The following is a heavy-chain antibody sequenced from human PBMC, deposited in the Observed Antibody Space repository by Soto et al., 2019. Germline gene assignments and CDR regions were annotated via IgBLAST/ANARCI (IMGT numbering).Heavy chain of an antibody. Sequence: SETLSLTCTVSGGSISSYYWSWIRQPAGKGLEWIGSVFYTGFTSYIPSLESRVSVSVDTSKNQFSLKVSGVSAADTAVYYCATSQKGYNWNYFDHWGQGALGTVS. V-gene: IGHV4-59*04. CDR2: VFYTGFT. J-gene: IGHJ4*02. CDR3: ATSQKGYNWNYFDH. CDR1: GGSISSYY. D-gene: IGHD1-20*01.